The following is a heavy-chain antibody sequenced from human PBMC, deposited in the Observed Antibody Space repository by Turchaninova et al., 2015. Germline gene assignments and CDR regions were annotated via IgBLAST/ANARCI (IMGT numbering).Heavy chain of an antibody. Sequence: GGGVVQPGRSLRLSCAASGFTFSSYTMHWVRQSPGKGLEWVAAVLYDGFNKYYVDSLKGRFTISRDNSKNTLYLQMNTLRTEDSAVYYCARDSDPHYDYWTGYPPDYWGQGTLVTVSS. J-gene: IGHJ4*02. V-gene: IGHV3-30-3*01. D-gene: IGHD3-3*01. CDR2: VLYDGFNK. CDR1: GFTFSSYT. CDR3: ARDSDPHYDYWTGYPPDY.